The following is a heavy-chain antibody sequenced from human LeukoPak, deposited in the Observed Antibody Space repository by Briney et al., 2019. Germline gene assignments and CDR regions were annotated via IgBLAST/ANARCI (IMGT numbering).Heavy chain of an antibody. D-gene: IGHD3-10*01. CDR2: FDPEDGET. J-gene: IGHJ4*02. CDR1: GYTLTELS. Sequence: ASVKVSCKVSGYTLTELSMHWVRQAPGKGLEWMGGFDPEDGETIYAQKFQGRVTITEDTSTDTAYMELSSLRSEDTAVYYCATLKTGVRGVMAYFDYWGQGTLVTASS. V-gene: IGHV1-24*01. CDR3: ATLKTGVRGVMAYFDY.